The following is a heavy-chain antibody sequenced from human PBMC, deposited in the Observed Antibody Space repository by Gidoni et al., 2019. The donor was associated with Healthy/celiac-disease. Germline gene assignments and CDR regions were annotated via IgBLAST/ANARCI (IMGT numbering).Heavy chain of an antibody. CDR3: ARDRPAGSGYYHDY. D-gene: IGHD3-22*01. Sequence: QVQLVQSGAEVKKPGSSVKVSCKASGGTFSSYAISWVRQAPGQGLEWMGRIIPILGIANYAQKFQGRVTITADKSTSTAYMELSSLRSEDTAVYYCARDRPAGSGYYHDYWGQGTLVTVSS. V-gene: IGHV1-69*04. CDR1: GGTFSSYA. CDR2: IIPILGIA. J-gene: IGHJ4*02.